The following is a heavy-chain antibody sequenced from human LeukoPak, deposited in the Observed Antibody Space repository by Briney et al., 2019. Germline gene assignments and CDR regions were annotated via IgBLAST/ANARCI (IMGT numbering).Heavy chain of an antibody. CDR2: INHRGST. CDR1: GGSFSGYY. D-gene: IGHD3-3*01. CDR3: ARRGLRFLESVKYSWFDP. Sequence: SETLSLTCAVYGGSFSGYYWTWIRQPPGKGLEWIGEINHRGSTNYNPSLKSRVTISGVTSKSQFSLKLSSVTAADTAIYFCARRGLRFLESVKYSWFDPWGQGTLVTVSS. J-gene: IGHJ5*02. V-gene: IGHV4-34*01.